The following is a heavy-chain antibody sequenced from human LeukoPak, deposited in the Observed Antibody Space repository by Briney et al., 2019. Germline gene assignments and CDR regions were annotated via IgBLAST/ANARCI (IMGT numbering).Heavy chain of an antibody. CDR1: GYTFTGYY. Sequence: ASVKVSCKASGYTFTGYYMNWVRQAPGQGLEWMGRINPNSGGTNYAQKFQGRVTMTRDTSISTAYMELSRLRSDDTAVYYCARDRGRLGVAGTRWFDPWGQGTLVTISS. D-gene: IGHD6-19*01. J-gene: IGHJ5*02. CDR2: INPNSGGT. CDR3: ARDRGRLGVAGTRWFDP. V-gene: IGHV1-2*06.